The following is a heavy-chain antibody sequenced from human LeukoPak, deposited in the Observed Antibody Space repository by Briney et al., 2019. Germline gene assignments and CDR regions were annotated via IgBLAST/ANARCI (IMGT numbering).Heavy chain of an antibody. J-gene: IGHJ4*02. CDR2: ISSSSSTI. V-gene: IGHV3-48*04. CDR3: ARDPPSRY. CDR1: GFTFSSYA. Sequence: GGSLRLSCAASGFTFSSYAMSWVRQAPGKGLEWVSYISSSSSTIYYADSVKGRFTISRDNAKNSLYLQMNSLRAEDTAVYYCARDPPSRYWGQGTLVTVSS.